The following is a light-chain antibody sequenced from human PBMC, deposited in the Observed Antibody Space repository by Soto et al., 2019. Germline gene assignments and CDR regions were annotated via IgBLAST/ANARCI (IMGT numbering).Light chain of an antibody. CDR3: QQYASSPLT. CDR1: QTVGNNY. J-gene: IGKJ4*01. CDR2: GAS. V-gene: IGKV3-20*01. Sequence: IVLTQSPGTLSLSPGERATLSCRASQTVGNNYLAWYQQKPGQTPRLLIHGASNRATGIPDRSSGSGSGTDFTLFISSLEPEDFAVYYCQQYASSPLTFGGGTKVEIK.